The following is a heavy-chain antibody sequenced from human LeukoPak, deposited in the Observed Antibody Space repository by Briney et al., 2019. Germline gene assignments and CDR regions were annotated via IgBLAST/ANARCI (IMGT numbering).Heavy chain of an antibody. CDR3: ARDSYATEGSTGFDP. CDR1: GGTFSSYA. J-gene: IGHJ5*02. CDR2: IIPIFGTA. D-gene: IGHD1-26*01. Sequence: ASVTVSCKASGGTFSSYAISWVRQAPGQGLEWMGGIIPIFGTANYAQKFQGRVTITADESTSTAYMELSSLRSEDTAVYYCARDSYATEGSTGFDPWGQGTLATVSS. V-gene: IGHV1-69*13.